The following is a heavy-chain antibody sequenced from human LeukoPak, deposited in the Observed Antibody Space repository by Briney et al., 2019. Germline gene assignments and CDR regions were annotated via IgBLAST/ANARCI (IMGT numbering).Heavy chain of an antibody. D-gene: IGHD3-22*01. Sequence: SETLSLTCTVSGGSISSSSYYWSWIRQPPGKGLEWIGEINHSGSTNYNPSLKSRVTISVDTSKNQFSLKLSSVTAADTAVYYCARRHYYDSSPGYYFDYWGQGTLVTVSS. V-gene: IGHV4-39*07. CDR3: ARRHYYDSSPGYYFDY. J-gene: IGHJ4*02. CDR2: INHSGST. CDR1: GGSISSSSYY.